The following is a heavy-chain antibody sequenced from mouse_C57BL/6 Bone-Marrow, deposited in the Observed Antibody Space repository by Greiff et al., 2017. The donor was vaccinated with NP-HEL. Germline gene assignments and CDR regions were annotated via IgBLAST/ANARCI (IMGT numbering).Heavy chain of an antibody. D-gene: IGHD1-1*01. J-gene: IGHJ2*01. CDR1: GYSFTGYF. V-gene: IGHV1-20*01. CDR2: INPYNGDT. CDR3: ERDYGSRDFDY. Sequence: VHVKQSGPELVKPGDSVKISCKASGYSFTGYFMNWVMQSHGKSLEWIGRINPYNGDTFYNQKFKGKATLTVDKSSSTAHMELRSLTSEDSAVYYCERDYGSRDFDYWGQGTTLTVSS.